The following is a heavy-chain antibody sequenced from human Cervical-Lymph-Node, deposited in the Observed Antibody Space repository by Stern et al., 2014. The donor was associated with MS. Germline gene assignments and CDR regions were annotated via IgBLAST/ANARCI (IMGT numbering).Heavy chain of an antibody. CDR1: GYTFTSYY. CDR3: ARDLIVVVGLPDKTYYYYGMHV. CDR2: INPSGGRT. Sequence: VHLVESGAEVKKPGASVPISCTASGYTFTSYYLHWVRQAPGPGLEWMCVINPSGGRTTYPQKFQAKVTMTRTKSHNTVFKEFVSLTSDDTAVYYCARDLIVVVGLPDKTYYYYGMHVWGQGTPVTVAS. D-gene: IGHD2-15*01. J-gene: IGHJ6*02. V-gene: IGHV1-46*01.